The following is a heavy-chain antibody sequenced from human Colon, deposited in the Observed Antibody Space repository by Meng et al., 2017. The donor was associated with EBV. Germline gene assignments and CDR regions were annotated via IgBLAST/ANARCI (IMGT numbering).Heavy chain of an antibody. CDR2: IYYSGST. CDR3: ARHFINWFDP. CDR1: GGSIGIYY. V-gene: IGHV4-59*08. J-gene: IGHJ5*02. Sequence: VRSHESGPALVKPPEACPLPCTVSGGSIGIYYWSWIRQPPGKGLEWIGYIYYSGSTNYNPSLKSRVTISVDTSKNQFSLKLSSVTAADTAVYYCARHFINWFDPWGQGTLVTVSS.